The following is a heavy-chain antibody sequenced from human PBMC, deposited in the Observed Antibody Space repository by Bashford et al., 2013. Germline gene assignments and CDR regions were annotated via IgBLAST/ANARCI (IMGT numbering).Heavy chain of an antibody. J-gene: IGHJ4*02. D-gene: IGHD3-16*01. CDR2: ISGYNGKT. V-gene: IGHV1-18*01. Sequence: ASVKVSCKASGYTFTSYHMHWVRQAPGQGLEWMGWISGYNGKTDYAREIQGRVTMTTDTSTSAAYMELRSLRSDDTAVYYCARREGTFGGVIAYFDYWGQGTLVTVSS. CDR1: GYTFTSYH. CDR3: ARREGTFGGVIAYFDY.